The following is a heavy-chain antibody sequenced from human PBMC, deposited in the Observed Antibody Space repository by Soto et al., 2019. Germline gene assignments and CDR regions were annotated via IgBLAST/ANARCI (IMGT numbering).Heavy chain of an antibody. CDR3: ARVPGP. J-gene: IGHJ5*02. CDR2: IYHSGST. CDR1: GGSIISGGYS. Sequence: TSQTLPLTCTVSGGSIISGGYSWSWIRQPPGKGLEWIGYIYHSGSTYYNPSLKSRVTISVDRSKNQFSLKLSSVTAADTAVYYCARVPGPWGQGTLVTVSS. V-gene: IGHV4-30-2*01.